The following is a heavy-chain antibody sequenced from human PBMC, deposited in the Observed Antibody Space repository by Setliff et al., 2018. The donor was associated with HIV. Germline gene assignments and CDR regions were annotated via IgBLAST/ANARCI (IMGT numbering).Heavy chain of an antibody. J-gene: IGHJ6*02. Sequence: GSLRLSCAASGFTVSSNYMSWVRQAPGKGLEWVSVIYSGGSTYYADSVKGRFTISRDNSKNTLYLQMNSLRAEDTAVYYCARELVITTVYYYYGMDVWGQGTTVTVSS. CDR3: ARELVITTVYYYYGMDV. CDR2: IYSGGST. D-gene: IGHD3-22*01. V-gene: IGHV3-66*01. CDR1: GFTVSSNY.